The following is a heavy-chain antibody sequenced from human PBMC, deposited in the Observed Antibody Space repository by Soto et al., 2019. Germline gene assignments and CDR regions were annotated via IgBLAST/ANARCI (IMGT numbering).Heavy chain of an antibody. J-gene: IGHJ6*03. CDR1: GFSLSTTGVG. CDR2: IYWDDDK. D-gene: IGHD2-2*01. CDR3: AHSKSVPPAMAGPYYSYMDV. Sequence: QISLEESGPPLVKPTQTLTLTCTFSGFSLSTTGVGVGWIRQPPGKALEWLALIYWDDDKRYTPSLKSRLTIPKDTSKNQVVLSMNNMDPVDTATYYCAHSKSVPPAMAGPYYSYMDVWGKGTTVTVSS. V-gene: IGHV2-5*02.